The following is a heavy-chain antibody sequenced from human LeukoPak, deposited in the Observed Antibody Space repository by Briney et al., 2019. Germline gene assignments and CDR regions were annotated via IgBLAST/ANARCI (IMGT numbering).Heavy chain of an antibody. CDR1: GYSFATYW. V-gene: IGHV5-10-1*01. CDR3: ARLIRRGWGGATFDY. Sequence: GESLKISCKGSGYSFATYWISWLRQMPGKGLEWMGRIDPIDSYTNYSPSFQGHVTISADKSISTAYLQWSSLKASDTAMYYCARLIRRGWGGATFDYWGQGTLVTVSS. J-gene: IGHJ4*02. CDR2: IDPIDSYT. D-gene: IGHD1-26*01.